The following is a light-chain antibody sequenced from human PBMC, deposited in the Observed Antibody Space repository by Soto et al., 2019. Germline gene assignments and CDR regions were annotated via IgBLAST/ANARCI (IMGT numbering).Light chain of an antibody. CDR2: DVN. J-gene: IGLJ1*01. CDR1: TTDVDGYDY. V-gene: IGLV2-14*03. Sequence: QSALTQPASVSGSPGQSITISCTGATTDVDGYDYVSWYQQHPGPAPKLMIFDVNNRPSGVSGRFSGSKSGDTASLTISGLQAEDDGDYYCTSYTGSAPFDVFGSGTKLTVL. CDR3: TSYTGSAPFDV.